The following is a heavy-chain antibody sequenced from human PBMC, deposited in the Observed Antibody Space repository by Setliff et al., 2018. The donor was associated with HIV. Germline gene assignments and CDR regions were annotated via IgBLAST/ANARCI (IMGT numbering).Heavy chain of an antibody. CDR1: GLTFTNYA. D-gene: IGHD6-19*01. CDR2: ISYDGGSK. Sequence: PGGSLRLSCAVSGLTFTNYAMHWVRQAPGKGLESVSFISYDGGSKYYADSVKGRFTISRVDSKSIAYLQMNSLKTEGTAVYYCARARYSSGYYVSFDYWGQGTLVTVSS. CDR3: ARARYSSGYYVSFDY. V-gene: IGHV3-30*12. J-gene: IGHJ4*02.